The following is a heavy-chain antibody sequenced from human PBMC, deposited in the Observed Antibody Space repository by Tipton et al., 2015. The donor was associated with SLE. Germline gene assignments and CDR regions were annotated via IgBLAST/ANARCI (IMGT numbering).Heavy chain of an antibody. CDR3: ARRSYFGFDY. J-gene: IGHJ4*02. D-gene: IGHD1-26*01. CDR2: IYYSGNT. Sequence: TLSLTCTVSGGSISSSSYYWGWIRQPPGKGLEWIGSIYYSGNTFYNPSLKSRVTISVDTSKNQFSLKLSSVTAADTAVYYCARRSYFGFDYWGQGTLVTVSS. V-gene: IGHV4-39*07. CDR1: GGSISSSSYY.